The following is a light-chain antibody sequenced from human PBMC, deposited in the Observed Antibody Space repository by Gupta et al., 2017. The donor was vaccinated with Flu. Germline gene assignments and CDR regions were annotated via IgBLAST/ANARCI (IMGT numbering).Light chain of an antibody. J-gene: IGLJ2*01. CDR1: SPNIGSNT. V-gene: IGLV1-44*01. Sequence: QSALTQPLSASGTPGQRVTISCSGSSPNIGSNTVNWYQQPPGTAPKLLIYSNNQRPSGVPDRFSGSKSGTSASLSISGLQAEDEADYYCAAWDDSLNGVVFGGGTKLTVL. CDR2: SNN. CDR3: AAWDDSLNGVV.